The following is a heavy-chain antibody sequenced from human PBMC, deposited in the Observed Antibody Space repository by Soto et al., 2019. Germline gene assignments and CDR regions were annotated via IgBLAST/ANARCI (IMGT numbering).Heavy chain of an antibody. V-gene: IGHV3-23*01. CDR3: EPTIQLWLKAIDY. D-gene: IGHD5-18*01. J-gene: IGHJ4*02. CDR1: GFTFSSYA. CDR2: ISDSGGSA. Sequence: EVQLLESGGGLVQPGGSLRLSCVAFGFTFSSYAMSWVRQAPGKGLEWVSAISDSGGSAYYADSVRGRFTISRDNSRNTLYLQMNSLRAEDTAVYYCEPTIQLWLKAIDYWGQGTLVTVSS.